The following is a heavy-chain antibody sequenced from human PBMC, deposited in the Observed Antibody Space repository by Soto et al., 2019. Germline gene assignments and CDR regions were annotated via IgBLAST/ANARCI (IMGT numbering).Heavy chain of an antibody. CDR2: IYYSGST. CDR3: ALRGYRYGYIDY. J-gene: IGHJ4*02. CDR1: CVSISSYY. V-gene: IGHV4-59*01. Sequence: DTLCPTCPVSCVSISSYYWSWIPQPPGKGLEWIGYIYYSGSTNYNPSLKSRVTISVDTSKNQLSLKLSSVTAADTAVSYCALRGYRYGYIDYWGQGTLVIVYS. D-gene: IGHD5-18*01.